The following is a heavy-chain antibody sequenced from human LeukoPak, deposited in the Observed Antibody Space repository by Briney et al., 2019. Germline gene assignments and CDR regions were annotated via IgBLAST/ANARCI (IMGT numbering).Heavy chain of an antibody. Sequence: SETLSLTCTVSGGSISSYYWSWIRQPPGKGLEWIGYIYYSGSTNYNPSLKSRVTISVDTSKNQFSLKLSSVTAADTAVYYSARHVGGYYYDSSGHYDAFDIWGQGTMVTVSS. CDR3: ARHVGGYYYDSSGHYDAFDI. CDR2: IYYSGST. J-gene: IGHJ3*02. V-gene: IGHV4-59*08. D-gene: IGHD3-22*01. CDR1: GGSISSYY.